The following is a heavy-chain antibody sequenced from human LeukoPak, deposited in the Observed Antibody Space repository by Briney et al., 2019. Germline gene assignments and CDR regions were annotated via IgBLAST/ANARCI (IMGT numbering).Heavy chain of an antibody. CDR2: ISGSGGST. J-gene: IGHJ4*02. Sequence: PGGSLRLSCAASGFTFSSYAMSWVRQAPGKGLEWVSAISGSGGSTYYADSVKGRFTISRDNSKNTLYLQMNSLRAEDTAVYYCATEQLVRTGVGATGYWGQGTMVTVSS. CDR3: ATEQLVRTGVGATGY. V-gene: IGHV3-23*01. D-gene: IGHD1-26*01. CDR1: GFTFSSYA.